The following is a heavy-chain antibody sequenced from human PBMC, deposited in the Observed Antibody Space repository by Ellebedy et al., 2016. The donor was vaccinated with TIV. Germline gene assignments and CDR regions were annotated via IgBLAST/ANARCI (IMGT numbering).Heavy chain of an antibody. Sequence: GESLKISCTASGFTFSNYVMSWVRQAPGKGLKWVSGISRTDDSTYYADSVKGRFTISRDDPKSTLYPQMNNLRAEDTAVYYCAKDRDDAGDFVFDSWGQGTLVTVSS. D-gene: IGHD4-17*01. CDR3: AKDRDDAGDFVFDS. J-gene: IGHJ4*02. CDR2: ISRTDDST. CDR1: GFTFSNYV. V-gene: IGHV3-23*01.